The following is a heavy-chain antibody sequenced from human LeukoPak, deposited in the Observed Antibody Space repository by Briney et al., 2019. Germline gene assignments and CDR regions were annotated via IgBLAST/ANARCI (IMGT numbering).Heavy chain of an antibody. Sequence: GASVKVSCKASGYTFTSYGISWVRQAPGQGLEWMGWISAYNGNTNYAQKLQGRVTMTTDTSTSTAYMEPRSLRSDDTAVYYCARARGGGSNPNLNDYWGQGTLVTVSS. CDR2: ISAYNGNT. V-gene: IGHV1-18*01. D-gene: IGHD2-15*01. J-gene: IGHJ4*02. CDR1: GYTFTSYG. CDR3: ARARGGGSNPNLNDY.